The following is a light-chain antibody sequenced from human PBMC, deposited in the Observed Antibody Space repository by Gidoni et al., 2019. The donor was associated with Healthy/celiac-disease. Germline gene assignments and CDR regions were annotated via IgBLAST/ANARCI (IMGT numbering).Light chain of an antibody. CDR3: GTWDSRLSLMV. J-gene: IGLJ2*01. Sequence: QSVLTQPPSVSAAPGQKVTISCSGGNSNLEINYVSWYHQVPVAAPNLLIYDDTQRPAGISGRFSGSRSGTSATLGISGLQTGDEAIYYCGTWDSRLSLMVFGGGTKLTVL. CDR1: NSNLEINY. V-gene: IGLV1-51*01. CDR2: DDT.